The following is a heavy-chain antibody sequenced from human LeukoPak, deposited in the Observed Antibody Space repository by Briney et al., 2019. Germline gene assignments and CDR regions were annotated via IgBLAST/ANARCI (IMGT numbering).Heavy chain of an antibody. CDR2: INPNSGGT. V-gene: IGHV1-2*02. J-gene: IGHJ4*02. Sequence: ASVKVSCKASGYTFTAYFMHWVRQAPGQGLEWVGWINPNSGGTSDAQKFQGRVTLTRDTSISTAYMELSRLTSDDAAVYYCARAYCGGDCYSDYRVGFDYWGQGTLVTVSS. D-gene: IGHD2-21*02. CDR1: GYTFTAYF. CDR3: ARAYCGGDCYSDYRVGFDY.